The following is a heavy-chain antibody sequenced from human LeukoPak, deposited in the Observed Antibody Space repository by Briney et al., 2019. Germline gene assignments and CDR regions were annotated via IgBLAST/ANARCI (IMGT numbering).Heavy chain of an antibody. Sequence: ASVKVSCKASGGTFSSYAIGWVRQAPGQGLEWMGGIIPSFGTANYAQKLQGRVTITTDESTSTAYMELSSLRSEDTAVYYCARVPYYYDSSGYIDYWGQGTLVTVSS. CDR2: IIPSFGTA. J-gene: IGHJ4*02. D-gene: IGHD3-22*01. CDR1: GGTFSSYA. V-gene: IGHV1-69*05. CDR3: ARVPYYYDSSGYIDY.